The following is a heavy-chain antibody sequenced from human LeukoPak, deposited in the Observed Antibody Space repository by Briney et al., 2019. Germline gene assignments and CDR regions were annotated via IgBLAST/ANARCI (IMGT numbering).Heavy chain of an antibody. V-gene: IGHV3-7*01. CDR1: GFTFSSYW. Sequence: GGSLRLSCAASGFTFSSYWMSWVRQAPGKGLEWVAIIKQDGSEQYYVDSVKGRFTISRGNAKNSLYLQMNSLRAEDTAVYYCARSPFLGSYYMDVWGKGTTVTVSS. CDR2: IKQDGSEQ. CDR3: ARSPFLGSYYMDV. J-gene: IGHJ6*03. D-gene: IGHD2/OR15-2a*01.